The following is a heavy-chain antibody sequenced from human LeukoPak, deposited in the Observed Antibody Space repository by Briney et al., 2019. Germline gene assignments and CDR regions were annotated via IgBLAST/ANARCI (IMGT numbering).Heavy chain of an antibody. D-gene: IGHD3-10*01. CDR1: GFTFSSYW. J-gene: IGHJ5*02. Sequence: WGSLRLSCAASGFTFSSYWMSWVRQAPGKGLEWVANIKQDGSEKYYVDSVKGRFTISRDNAKNSLYLQMNSLRAEDTAVYYCARGLRSGRKGWFDPWGQGTLVTVSS. V-gene: IGHV3-7*01. CDR3: ARGLRSGRKGWFDP. CDR2: IKQDGSEK.